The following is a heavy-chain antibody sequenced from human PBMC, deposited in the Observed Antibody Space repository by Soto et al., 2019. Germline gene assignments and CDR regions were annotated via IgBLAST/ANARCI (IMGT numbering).Heavy chain of an antibody. CDR1: GHTFTSYG. D-gene: IGHD5-18*01. CDR2: ISAYNGNT. CDR3: ARVSSYGNFDY. Sequence: ASLKVSCKASGHTFTSYGISWVRQAPGQGLEWMGWISAYNGNTNYAQKLQGRVTMTTDTSTSTAYMELRSLRSDDTAVYYCARVSSYGNFDYWGQGTLVTVSS. V-gene: IGHV1-18*04. J-gene: IGHJ4*02.